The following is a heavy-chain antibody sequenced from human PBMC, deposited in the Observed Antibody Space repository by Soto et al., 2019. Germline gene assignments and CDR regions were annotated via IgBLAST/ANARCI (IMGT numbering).Heavy chain of an antibody. V-gene: IGHV3-43*01. D-gene: IGHD3-3*01. CDR1: GFTFDDYT. CDR3: AKGMDDPYYYGMDV. Sequence: GGSLRLSCAASGFTFDDYTMHWVRQAPGKGLEWVSRISWDGGSTYYADSVKGRFTISRDNSKNSLYLQMNSLRTEDTALYYCAKGMDDPYYYGMDVWRQGTTVTVSS. J-gene: IGHJ6*02. CDR2: ISWDGGST.